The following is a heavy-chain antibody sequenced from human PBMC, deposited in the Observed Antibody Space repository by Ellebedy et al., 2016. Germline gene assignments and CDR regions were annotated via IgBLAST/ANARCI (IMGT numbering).Heavy chain of an antibody. CDR2: IYYSGST. D-gene: IGHD6-19*01. CDR1: GGSINSVGDY. V-gene: IGHV4-31*03. CDR3: ARGKRGIAVVPHYMDV. J-gene: IGHJ6*03. Sequence: SETLSLTXNVSGGSINSVGDYWSWIRQHPGKGLEWIGYIYYSGSTHYSPPLQSRVTISVDTSKNQFALKLSSVTAADTAVYYCARGKRGIAVVPHYMDVWGKGTTVTVSS.